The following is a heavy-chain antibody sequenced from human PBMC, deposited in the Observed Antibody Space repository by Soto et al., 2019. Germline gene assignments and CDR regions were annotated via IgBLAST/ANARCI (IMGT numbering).Heavy chain of an antibody. Sequence: QVQLQESGPGLVKPSETLSLTCSVSGGSISAYYWSWIRQPPGKGLEWIGYIYYSGSTNYNPSLKRRVTISVDTSKNQFSMRLSSVTAADTAVYYCARDSGYGDPFDYWGQGTLVTVSS. CDR2: IYYSGST. D-gene: IGHD4-17*01. CDR3: ARDSGYGDPFDY. J-gene: IGHJ4*02. CDR1: GGSISAYY. V-gene: IGHV4-59*01.